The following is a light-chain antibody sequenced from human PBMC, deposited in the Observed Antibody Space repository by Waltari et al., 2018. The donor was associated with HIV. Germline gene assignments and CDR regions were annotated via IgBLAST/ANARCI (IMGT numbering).Light chain of an antibody. V-gene: IGLV1-47*01. Sequence: SVVTQPPSASGTPGQRVTISCSGNPPNIGSNYVFWYQHLPGTAPKLLIHRNDQRPSGVPDRFSGSTSGTSASLAISGLRSEDEADYYCVTWDDSLRGVVFGGGTKVAVL. CDR1: PPNIGSNY. CDR3: VTWDDSLRGVV. CDR2: RND. J-gene: IGLJ2*01.